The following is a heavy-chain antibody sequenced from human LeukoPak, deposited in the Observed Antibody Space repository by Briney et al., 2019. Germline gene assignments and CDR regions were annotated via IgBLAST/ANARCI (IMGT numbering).Heavy chain of an antibody. CDR2: IYYSGST. J-gene: IGHJ4*02. V-gene: IGHV4-31*03. CDR3: ARDGGDSSGYPFDY. CDR1: GGSISSGGYY. D-gene: IGHD3-22*01. Sequence: SQTLSLTCTVSGGSISSGGYYWSWIRQHPGKGLEWIGYIYYSGSTYYNPSLKSRVTISVDTSKNQFSLRLSSVTAADTAVYYCARDGGDSSGYPFDYWGQGTLVTVSS.